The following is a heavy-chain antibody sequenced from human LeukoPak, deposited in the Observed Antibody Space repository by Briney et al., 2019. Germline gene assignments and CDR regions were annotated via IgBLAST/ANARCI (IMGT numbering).Heavy chain of an antibody. Sequence: PGGSLRLSCAASGFTFSSYGMHWVRQAPGKGLEWVAIIWYDGSYKYYADSVKGRFTISRDNSKNTVYLQMNSLRPEDTAVYHCARDWCSSISCFDTWGQGTMVTVSS. CDR1: GFTFSSYG. CDR3: ARDWCSSISCFDT. V-gene: IGHV3-33*01. CDR2: IWYDGSYK. J-gene: IGHJ3*02. D-gene: IGHD2-2*01.